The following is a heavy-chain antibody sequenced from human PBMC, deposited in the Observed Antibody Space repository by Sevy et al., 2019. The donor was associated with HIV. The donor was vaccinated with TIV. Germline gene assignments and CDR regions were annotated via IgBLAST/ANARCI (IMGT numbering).Heavy chain of an antibody. V-gene: IGHV3-49*04. CDR1: GFTFGDYA. D-gene: IGHD3-22*01. CDR2: IRSKAYGGTT. CDR3: TRGGYYDSSGYLYRAFDI. J-gene: IGHJ3*02. Sequence: GGSLRLSCTASGFTFGDYAMSWVRQAPGKGLEWVGFIRSKAYGGTTEYAASVKVRFTISRDDSKSIAYLQMNSLKTEDTAVYYCTRGGYYDSSGYLYRAFDIWGQGTMVTVSS.